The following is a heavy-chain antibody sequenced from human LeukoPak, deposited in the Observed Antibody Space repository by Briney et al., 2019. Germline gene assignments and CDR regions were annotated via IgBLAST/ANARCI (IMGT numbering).Heavy chain of an antibody. J-gene: IGHJ4*02. CDR3: AADIAWELRGPDY. CDR2: IVVGSGNT. V-gene: IGHV1-58*01. CDR1: GFTFTSSA. Sequence: SVKVSFKASGFTFTSSAVQWVRQARGQRLEWIGWIVVGSGNTNYAQKFQEGVTITRDMSTSTAYMELSSLRSEDTAVYYCAADIAWELRGPDYWGQGTLSPSPQ. D-gene: IGHD1-26*01.